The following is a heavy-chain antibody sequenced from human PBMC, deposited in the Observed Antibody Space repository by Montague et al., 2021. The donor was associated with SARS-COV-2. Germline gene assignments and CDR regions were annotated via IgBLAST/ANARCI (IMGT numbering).Heavy chain of an antibody. CDR2: INYSGST. CDR3: ARAPIYRSSWYAYFDY. J-gene: IGHJ4*02. Sequence: SETLSLTCTVSGDSMNNYYWSWFRQPPGKGLEWIGYINYSGSTHYNPSLQSRVTLSKDTSKNQFSLRLTSVTAADTAVYSCARAPIYRSSWYAYFDYWGQGTLVTVSS. CDR1: GDSMNNYY. V-gene: IGHV4-59*01. D-gene: IGHD6-13*01.